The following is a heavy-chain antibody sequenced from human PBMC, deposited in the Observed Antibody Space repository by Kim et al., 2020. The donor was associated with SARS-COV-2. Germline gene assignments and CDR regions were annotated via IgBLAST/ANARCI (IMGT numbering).Heavy chain of an antibody. CDR2: VFHSGTT. V-gene: IGHV4-59*02. CDR1: SGSVSGHY. J-gene: IGHJ4*02. Sequence: SETLSLTCTVSSGSVSGHYWSWIRQTPGKGLEWIGYVFHSGTTNYNPSLKSRVTMSLDVSRNQFSLKVNSVTPADTAEYYCARGAPGGFIRLFDYWGQGTLVTVSS. D-gene: IGHD6-25*01. CDR3: ARGAPGGFIRLFDY.